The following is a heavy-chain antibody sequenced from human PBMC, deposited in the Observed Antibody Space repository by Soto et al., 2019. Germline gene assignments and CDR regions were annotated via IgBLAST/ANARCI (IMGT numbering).Heavy chain of an antibody. CDR3: ARERFRSTSCSFDY. CDR1: GGSFSGYY. V-gene: IGHV4-34*01. Sequence: PSETLSLTCAVYGGSFSGYYWSWIRQPPGKGLEWIGEINHSGSTNYNPSLKSRVTISVDTSKNQFSLKLSSVTAADTAVYYCARERFRSTSCSFDYWGQGTLVTVSS. D-gene: IGHD2-2*01. J-gene: IGHJ4*02. CDR2: INHSGST.